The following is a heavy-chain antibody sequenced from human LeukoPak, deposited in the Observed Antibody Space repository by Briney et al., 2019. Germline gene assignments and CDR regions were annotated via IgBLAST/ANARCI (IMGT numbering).Heavy chain of an antibody. CDR1: GFTFANHD. D-gene: IGHD2-21*02. J-gene: IGHJ4*02. CDR3: AELVTLNF. V-gene: IGHV3-23*01. Sequence: GGSLRLSCAASGFTFANHDMSWVRQAPGKGLEWVSGVSASGSSRFYADSVKGRFTVSRDNSKNTLYLQMNSLRVEDTAVYYCAELVTLNFWGQGTLVTVSS. CDR2: VSASGSSR.